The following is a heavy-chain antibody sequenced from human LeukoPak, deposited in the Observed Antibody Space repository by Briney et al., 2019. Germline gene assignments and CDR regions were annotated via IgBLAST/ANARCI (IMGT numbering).Heavy chain of an antibody. CDR3: ARGLFARVVTATPTDY. D-gene: IGHD2-21*02. J-gene: IGHJ4*02. Sequence: GVSVKVSCKASGYTFTSYGISWVRQAPGQGLEWMGWISAYNGNTNYAQKLQGGVTMTTDTSTSTAYMELRSLRSDDTAVYYCARGLFARVVTATPTDYWGQGTLVTVSS. V-gene: IGHV1-18*01. CDR1: GYTFTSYG. CDR2: ISAYNGNT.